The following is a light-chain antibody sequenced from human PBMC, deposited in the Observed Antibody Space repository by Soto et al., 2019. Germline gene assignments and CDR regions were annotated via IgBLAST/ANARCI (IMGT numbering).Light chain of an antibody. CDR1: QSVTSSY. Sequence: ESVLTQSPGTLSLSPGERGTLSCRASQSVTSSYLAWYQQKPGQAPRLLVYGASSRATGTPDRFSGSGSGTDFTLTISRLEPEDFAVYYCQQYGNSVITFGQGTRLEIK. CDR3: QQYGNSVIT. V-gene: IGKV3-20*01. J-gene: IGKJ5*01. CDR2: GAS.